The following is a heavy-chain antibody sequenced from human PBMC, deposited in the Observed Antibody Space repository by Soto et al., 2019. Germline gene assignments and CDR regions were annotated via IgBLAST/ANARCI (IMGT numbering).Heavy chain of an antibody. CDR1: GFTFSSYG. V-gene: IGHV3-33*01. J-gene: IGHJ5*02. Sequence: QVQLVESGGGVVQPGRSLRLSCAASGFTFSSYGMHWVRQAPGKGLEWVAVIWYDGSNKYYADSVKGRFTISRDNSKNTLYLQMNSRRAEDAAVYYCARDHVEGGWFDHWGQGTLVTVSS. CDR2: IWYDGSNK. CDR3: ARDHVEGGWFDH.